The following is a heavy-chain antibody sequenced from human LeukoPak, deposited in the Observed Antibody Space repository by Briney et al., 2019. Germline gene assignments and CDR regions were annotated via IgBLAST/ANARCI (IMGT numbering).Heavy chain of an antibody. CDR2: INHSGST. D-gene: IGHD1-26*01. Sequence: SETLSLTCAVYGGSFSGYYWSWIRQPPGKGLEWIGEINHSGSTNYNPPLKSRVTISVDTSKNQFSLKLSSVTAADTAVYYCARGSIVGATKWSDPWGQGTLVTVSS. J-gene: IGHJ5*02. CDR1: GGSFSGYY. V-gene: IGHV4-34*01. CDR3: ARGSIVGATKWSDP.